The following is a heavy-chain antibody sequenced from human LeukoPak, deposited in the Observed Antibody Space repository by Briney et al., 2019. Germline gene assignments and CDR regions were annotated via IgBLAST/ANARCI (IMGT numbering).Heavy chain of an antibody. V-gene: IGHV1-69*01. CDR1: GGTFSSYA. CDR3: ARAGGYSRYYFDY. J-gene: IGHJ4*02. Sequence: SVKVSCKASGGTFSSYAISWVRQAPGQGLEWMGGIIPIFGTANYAQKFQGRVTITADESTSTAYMELSRLRSDDTAVYYCARAGGYSRYYFDYWGQGTLVTVSS. D-gene: IGHD5-18*01. CDR2: IIPIFGTA.